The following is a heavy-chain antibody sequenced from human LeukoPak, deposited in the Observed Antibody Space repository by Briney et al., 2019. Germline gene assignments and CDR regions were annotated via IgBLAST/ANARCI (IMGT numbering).Heavy chain of an antibody. CDR3: ARLNGYNGKADY. Sequence: SETLSLTCAVYGGSFSGYHWSWIRQPPVKGLEWIGEINHSGSTNHNPSLKSRVTISVDTSKNQFSLKLSSVTAADTAVYYCARLNGYNGKADYWGQGTLVTVSS. V-gene: IGHV4-34*01. CDR1: GGSFSGYH. CDR2: INHSGST. J-gene: IGHJ4*02. D-gene: IGHD5-24*01.